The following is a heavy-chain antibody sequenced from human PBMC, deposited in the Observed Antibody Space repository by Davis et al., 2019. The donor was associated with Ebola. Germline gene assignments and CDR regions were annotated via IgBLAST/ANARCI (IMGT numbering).Heavy chain of an antibody. CDR1: GYTFSKYW. CDR2: INPGGSET. D-gene: IGHD2-15*01. J-gene: IGHJ4*02. Sequence: GESLKISCQGSGYTFSKYWIGWVRQVPGRGLEWMGIINPGGSETRYSPSFRGQVTVSVDTSTNSAYLQWSSLKASDTAMYFCARQSSGDSSYVDLWGQGTLVRVST. V-gene: IGHV5-51*01. CDR3: ARQSSGDSSYVDL.